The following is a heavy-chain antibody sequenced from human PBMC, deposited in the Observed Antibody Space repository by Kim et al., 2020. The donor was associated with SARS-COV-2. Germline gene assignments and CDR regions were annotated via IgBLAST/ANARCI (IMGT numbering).Heavy chain of an antibody. CDR1: GYTFTSYG. V-gene: IGHV1-18*01. D-gene: IGHD3-22*01. Sequence: ASVKVSCKASGYTFTSYGISWVRQAPGQGLEWMGWISAYNGNTNYAQKLQGRVTMTTDTSTSTAYMELRSLRSDDTAVYYCARDVGSYYYDSSGYRVTADYWGQGTLVTVSS. CDR3: ARDVGSYYYDSSGYRVTADY. CDR2: ISAYNGNT. J-gene: IGHJ4*02.